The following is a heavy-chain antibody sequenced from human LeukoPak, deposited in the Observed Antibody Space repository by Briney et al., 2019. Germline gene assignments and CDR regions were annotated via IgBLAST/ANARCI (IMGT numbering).Heavy chain of an antibody. CDR1: GFTFDDYA. CDR3: AKDRGIAAAGPNFLYFDY. Sequence: AGGSLRLSCAASGFTFDDYAMHWVRPAPGKGLEWVSGISWNSGSIGYADSVKGRFTISRDNAKNSLYLQMNSLRAEDTALYYCAKDRGIAAAGPNFLYFDYWGQGTLVTVSS. J-gene: IGHJ4*02. V-gene: IGHV3-9*01. D-gene: IGHD6-13*01. CDR2: ISWNSGSI.